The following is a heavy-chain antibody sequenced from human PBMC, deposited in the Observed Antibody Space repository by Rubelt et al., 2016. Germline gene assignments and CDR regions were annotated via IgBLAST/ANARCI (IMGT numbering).Heavy chain of an antibody. D-gene: IGHD6-19*01. Sequence: EVQLVESGGGVVQPGGSLRLSCAASGFTFSSYAMHWVRQASGKGLEWVGRIRSKANSYATAYAASAKGRFTISRDDSKNTAYLQMNSLKTEETAVYYCTRLESSGWYNWFDPWGQGTLVTVSS. V-gene: IGHV3-73*01. CDR1: GFTFSSYA. CDR3: TRLESSGWYNWFDP. J-gene: IGHJ5*02. CDR2: IRSKANSYAT.